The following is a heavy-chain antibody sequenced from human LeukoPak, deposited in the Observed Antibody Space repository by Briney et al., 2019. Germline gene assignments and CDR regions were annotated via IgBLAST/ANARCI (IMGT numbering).Heavy chain of an antibody. Sequence: ASVKVPCKAFGFSFASFGFNWVRQAPGQGLEWMGWISDYNGHTRYEQKFHDRVTMTTDSSTRTVYMELRSLRYDDTALYYCARGTWEAAATPHSFDTWGQGALVLVSS. CDR1: GFSFASFG. CDR3: ARGTWEAAATPHSFDT. V-gene: IGHV1-18*01. CDR2: ISDYNGHT. D-gene: IGHD1-26*01. J-gene: IGHJ4*02.